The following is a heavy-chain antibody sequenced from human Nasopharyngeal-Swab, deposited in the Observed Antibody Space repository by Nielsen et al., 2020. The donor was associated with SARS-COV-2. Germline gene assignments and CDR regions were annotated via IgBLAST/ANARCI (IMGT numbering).Heavy chain of an antibody. CDR2: IHNSGTP. J-gene: IGHJ6*02. CDR3: ASGPFGPGDSYYYYGLDV. CDR1: GDSIRSTTFY. D-gene: IGHD3/OR15-3a*01. V-gene: IGHV4-39*07. Sequence: SETLSLTCTVSGDSIRSTTFYWGWIRQPPGKGLEWIGSIHNSGTPYYIPSLKSRVTISVDTSKNLFSLKMRSVTAADTAVYYCASGPFGPGDSYYYYGLDVWGQGTTVTVSS.